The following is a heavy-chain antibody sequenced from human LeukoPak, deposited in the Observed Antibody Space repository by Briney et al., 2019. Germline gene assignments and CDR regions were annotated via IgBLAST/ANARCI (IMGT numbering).Heavy chain of an antibody. D-gene: IGHD5/OR15-5a*01. CDR3: ARGLRFITPNWFDP. Sequence: SETLSLTCAVYGGSFSGYYWSWIRQPPGKGLEWIGEINHSGSTNYNPSLKSRVTISVDTSKNQFSLKLSSVTAADTAVYYCARGLRFITPNWFDPWGQGTLVTVSS. CDR1: GGSFSGYY. CDR2: INHSGST. J-gene: IGHJ5*02. V-gene: IGHV4-34*01.